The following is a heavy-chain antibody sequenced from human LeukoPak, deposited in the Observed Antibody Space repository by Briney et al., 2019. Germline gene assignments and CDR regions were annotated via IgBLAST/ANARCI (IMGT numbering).Heavy chain of an antibody. CDR3: ARHGVSSGWPAGY. V-gene: IGHV4-39*01. CDR2: IYYSGST. D-gene: IGHD6-19*01. CDR1: GGSISSSSYY. Sequence: PSETLSLTCTVSGGSISSSSYYWGWIRQPPGKGLEWIGSIYYSGSTYYNPSLKSRVTISVDTSKNQFSLKLSSVTAADTAVYYCARHGVSSGWPAGYWGQGTLVTVSS. J-gene: IGHJ4*02.